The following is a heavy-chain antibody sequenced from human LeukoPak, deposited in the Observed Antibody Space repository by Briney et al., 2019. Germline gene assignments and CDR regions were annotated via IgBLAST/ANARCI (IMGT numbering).Heavy chain of an antibody. J-gene: IGHJ3*02. CDR1: GGSISSYY. D-gene: IGHD6-13*01. CDR3: ASAYSSSWQTDDAFDI. V-gene: IGHV4-4*07. CDR2: IYNSGST. Sequence: SETLSLTCTVSGGSISSYYWSWIRQPAGKGLEWIGRIYNSGSTNYNPSLKSRVTMSVDTSKNQFSLKLSSVTAADTAVYYCASAYSSSWQTDDAFDIWGQGTMVTVSS.